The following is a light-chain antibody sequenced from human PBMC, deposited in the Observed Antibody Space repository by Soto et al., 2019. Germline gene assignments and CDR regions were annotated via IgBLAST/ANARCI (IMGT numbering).Light chain of an antibody. J-gene: IGLJ1*01. CDR1: SSNIGAGYD. CDR2: TND. Sequence: QSVLTQPSSVSGAPGQRVTISCTGTSSNIGAGYDVHWYQHLPGTAPKLLIYTNDNRPSGVPDRFSASNSGTSASLAIAGLQAEDEAEYYCQSYDSSLGGYVFGTGTKLTVL. V-gene: IGLV1-40*01. CDR3: QSYDSSLGGYV.